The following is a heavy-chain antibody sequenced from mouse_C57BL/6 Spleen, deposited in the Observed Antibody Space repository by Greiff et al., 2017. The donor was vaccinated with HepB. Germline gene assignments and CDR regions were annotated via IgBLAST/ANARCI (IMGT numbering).Heavy chain of an antibody. CDR2: ISSGGSYT. CDR3: ARDGYYVDFDY. D-gene: IGHD2-3*01. Sequence: VQLQQSGGDLVKPGGSLKLSCAASGFTFSSYGMSWVRQTPDKRLEWVATISSGGSYTYYPDSVKGRFTISRDNAKNTLYLQMSSLKSEDTAMYYCARDGYYVDFDYWGQGTTLTVSS. CDR1: GFTFSSYG. V-gene: IGHV5-6*01. J-gene: IGHJ2*01.